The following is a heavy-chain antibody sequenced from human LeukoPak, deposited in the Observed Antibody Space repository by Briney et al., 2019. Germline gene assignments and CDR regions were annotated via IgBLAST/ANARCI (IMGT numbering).Heavy chain of an antibody. V-gene: IGHV1-69*04. CDR1: GGTFSSYA. D-gene: IGHD4-17*01. CDR2: IIPILGIA. J-gene: IGHJ4*02. CDR3: ARLHDYGDYYFDY. Sequence: SVKVSCKASGGTFSSYAISWVRQAPGQGLEWMGRIIPILGIANYAQKFQGRVTITADKSTSTAYMELSSLRSEDTAVYYCARLHDYGDYYFDYWGQGTLVTVSS.